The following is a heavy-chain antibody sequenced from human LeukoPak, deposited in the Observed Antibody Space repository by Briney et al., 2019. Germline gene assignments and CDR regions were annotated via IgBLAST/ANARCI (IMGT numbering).Heavy chain of an antibody. CDR1: DLPFAAFP. CDR3: ANPPARLVIPPGDWFDP. J-gene: IGHJ5*02. D-gene: IGHD3-9*01. V-gene: IGHV3-23*01. CDR2: FSGSGGST. Sequence: GGSLKPSGEPPDLPFAAFPMTGAARPPGKGRRGAPAFSGSGGSTYYADSVKGRFTISRDNSKNTLYLQMNSLRAEDTAVYYCANPPARLVIPPGDWFDPWGQGTLVTVSS.